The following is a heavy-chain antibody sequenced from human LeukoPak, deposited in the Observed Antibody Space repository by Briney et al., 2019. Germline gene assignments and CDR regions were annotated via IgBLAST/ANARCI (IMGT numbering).Heavy chain of an antibody. CDR1: GFTFTSYG. V-gene: IGHV3-33*01. J-gene: IGHJ4*02. CDR3: ERLGSSWSSDY. Sequence: GGSLRLSCAASGFTFTSYGMHWVRQAPGKGLEWVALIWYDGRKEYYADSVKGRFTISRDDSRNTLYLQMNGLRAEDTAVYYCERLGSSWSSDYWGQGTLVTVSS. D-gene: IGHD6-13*01. CDR2: IWYDGRKE.